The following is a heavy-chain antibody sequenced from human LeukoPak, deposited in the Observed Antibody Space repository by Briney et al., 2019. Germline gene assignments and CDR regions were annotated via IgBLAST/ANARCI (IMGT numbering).Heavy chain of an antibody. CDR3: AGGDGGRGGYYFDY. Sequence: GSLRLSCAASGLTFSSYSMNWVRQAPGKGLEWVSSISSSSSYIYYADSVKGRFTISRDNAKNSLYLQMNSLRAEDTAVYYCAGGDGGRGGYYFDYWGQGTLVTVSS. D-gene: IGHD3-16*01. V-gene: IGHV3-21*01. CDR1: GLTFSSYS. CDR2: ISSSSSYI. J-gene: IGHJ4*02.